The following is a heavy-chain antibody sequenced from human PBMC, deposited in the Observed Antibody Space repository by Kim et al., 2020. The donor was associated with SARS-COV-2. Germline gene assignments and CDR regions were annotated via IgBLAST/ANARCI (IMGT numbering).Heavy chain of an antibody. CDR2: IDPSDSYT. D-gene: IGHD2-21*01. V-gene: IGHV5-10-1*01. Sequence: GESLKISCKGSGYSFTSYWISWVRQMPGKGLEWMGRIDPSDSYTNYSPSFQGHVTISADKSISTAYLQWSSLKASDTAMYYCARHSPPLSQEASDAFDIWGQGTMVTVSS. CDR1: GYSFTSYW. J-gene: IGHJ3*02. CDR3: ARHSPPLSQEASDAFDI.